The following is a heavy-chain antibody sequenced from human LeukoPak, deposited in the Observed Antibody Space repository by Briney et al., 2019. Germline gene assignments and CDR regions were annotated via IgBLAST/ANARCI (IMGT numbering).Heavy chain of an antibody. J-gene: IGHJ5*02. Sequence: KTSETLSLTCTVSGGSFSGYYWSWIRQPPGKGLEWIGEINHSGSTNYNPSLKSRVTISVDTSKNQFSLKLSSVTAADTAVYYCARGADAPFDPWGQGTLATVSS. CDR2: INHSGST. V-gene: IGHV4-34*01. CDR3: ARGADAPFDP. CDR1: GGSFSGYY.